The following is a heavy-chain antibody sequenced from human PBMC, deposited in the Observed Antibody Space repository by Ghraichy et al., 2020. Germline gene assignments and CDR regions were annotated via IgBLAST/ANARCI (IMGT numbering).Heavy chain of an antibody. CDR1: GFTFSSYA. V-gene: IGHV3-30*04. CDR3: ARDRSSTSLYYYGMDV. D-gene: IGHD2-2*01. CDR2: ISYDGSNK. Sequence: GGSLRLSCAASGFTFSSYALHWVRQAPGKGLEWVAVISYDGSNKYYADSVKGRFTISRDNSKNTLSLQMNSLRAEDTAVYYCARDRSSTSLYYYGMDVWGQGTTVTVSS. J-gene: IGHJ6*02.